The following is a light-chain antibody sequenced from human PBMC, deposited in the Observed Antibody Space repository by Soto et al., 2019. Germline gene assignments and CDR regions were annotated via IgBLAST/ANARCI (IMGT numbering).Light chain of an antibody. V-gene: IGKV3-20*01. CDR3: QQYGSSGLFT. J-gene: IGKJ3*01. CDR2: GAF. CDR1: QSVSSSY. Sequence: EIVLTQSPGTLSLSPGERTTLSCRASQSVSSSYLAWYQQKPGQAPRLLIYGAFSRATGIPDRFSGSGSVTGFTLTISRLETEYFAVYYCQQYGSSGLFTFGPGTKVDIK.